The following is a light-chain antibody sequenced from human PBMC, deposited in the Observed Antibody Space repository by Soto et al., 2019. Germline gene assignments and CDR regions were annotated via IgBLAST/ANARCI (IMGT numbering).Light chain of an antibody. V-gene: IGKV3-11*01. CDR1: QSVSSY. CDR2: DAS. Sequence: EIVLTQSPATLSLSPGERATLSCRASQSVSSYLAWYQQKPGQAPRLLIYDASNRATGIPARFSGSGSRTDFTLTISSLEPEDFAIYYCQHRSNWPTFGQGTRLEIK. J-gene: IGKJ5*01. CDR3: QHRSNWPT.